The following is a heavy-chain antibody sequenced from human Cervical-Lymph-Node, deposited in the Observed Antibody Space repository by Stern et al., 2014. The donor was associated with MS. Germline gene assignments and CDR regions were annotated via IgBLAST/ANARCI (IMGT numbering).Heavy chain of an antibody. J-gene: IGHJ6*02. CDR1: GFSFSIYW. CDR3: AMRIPPLYL. Sequence: VQLVQSGGGLVQPGGSLRLSCVASGFSFSIYWMHWVRQIPGKGLVWVSGIDSHGTKTTYADSVKGRFTVSRDNAKNTLYLQMNSLRAEDTAVYYCAMRIPPLYLWGQGTTVTVSS. D-gene: IGHD3-10*01. CDR2: IDSHGTKT. V-gene: IGHV3-74*03.